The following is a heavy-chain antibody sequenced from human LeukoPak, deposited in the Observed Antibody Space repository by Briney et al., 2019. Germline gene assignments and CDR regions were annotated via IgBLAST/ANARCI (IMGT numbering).Heavy chain of an antibody. J-gene: IGHJ4*02. CDR3: TRDGGSFCDFDY. V-gene: IGHV3-64*02. D-gene: IGHD1-26*01. CDR2: INTDGRIT. Sequence: GGSLRLSCVASGFSFRNYAIHWVRQAPGKGLEYVSVINTDGRITYYADSVKGRFTISRDNSKNTVYLQTGSLRGEDMAVYYCTRDGGSFCDFDYWGQGALVTVSS. CDR1: GFSFRNYA.